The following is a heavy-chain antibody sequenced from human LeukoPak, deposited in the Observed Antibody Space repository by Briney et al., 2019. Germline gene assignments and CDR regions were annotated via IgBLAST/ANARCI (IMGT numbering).Heavy chain of an antibody. D-gene: IGHD3-10*01. CDR1: GFTVSSNY. V-gene: IGHV3-53*01. CDR2: IYSGGIT. J-gene: IGHJ4*02. CDR3: ATMYFYGSGSYRNYFDY. Sequence: GGSLRLSCAASGFTVSSNYMSWVRQVPGKGLEWVSLIYSGGITYYADSVKGRFTISRDNSKNTLYLQMNSLRAEDTAVYYCATMYFYGSGSYRNYFDYWGQGTLVTVSS.